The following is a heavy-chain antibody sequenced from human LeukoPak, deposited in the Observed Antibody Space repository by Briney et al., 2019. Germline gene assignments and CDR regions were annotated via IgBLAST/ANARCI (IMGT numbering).Heavy chain of an antibody. CDR2: MNPNSGNT. D-gene: IGHD3-3*01. CDR3: ARGQNYDPDY. J-gene: IGHJ4*02. CDR1: GYTFTSYD. V-gene: IGHV1-8*01. Sequence: ASVKVSCKASGYTFTSYDINWVRQATGQGLEWMGWMNPNSGNTGYAQEFQGRVTMTRNTSISTAYMELSSLRSKDTAVYYCARGQNYDPDYWGQGTLVTVSS.